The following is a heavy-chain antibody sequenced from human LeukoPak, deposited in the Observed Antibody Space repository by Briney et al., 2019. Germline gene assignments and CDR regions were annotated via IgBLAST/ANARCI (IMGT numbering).Heavy chain of an antibody. CDR3: ARGRRITFGGVIVIDAFDI. CDR1: GGSISSSSYY. Sequence: SETLSLTCTVSGGSISSSSYYWGWIRQPPGKGLEWIGSIYYSGSTYYNPSLKSRVTISVETSKNQFSLKLSSVTAADTAVYYCARGRRITFGGVIVIDAFDIWGQGTMVTVSS. J-gene: IGHJ3*02. CDR2: IYYSGST. D-gene: IGHD3-16*02. V-gene: IGHV4-39*07.